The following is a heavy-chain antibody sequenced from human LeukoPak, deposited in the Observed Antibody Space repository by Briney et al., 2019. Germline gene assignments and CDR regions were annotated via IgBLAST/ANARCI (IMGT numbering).Heavy chain of an antibody. CDR1: GFTFSDYY. D-gene: IGHD3-22*01. CDR3: ARFASYYYDHI. J-gene: IGHJ3*02. Sequence: GGSLRLSCAASGFTFSDYYMSWLRQAPGKGLEWVSYISSSGSTIYYADSVKGRFTISRDNAKNSLYLQMNSLRAEDTAVYYCARFASYYYDHIWGQGTMVTVSS. CDR2: ISSSGSTI. V-gene: IGHV3-11*01.